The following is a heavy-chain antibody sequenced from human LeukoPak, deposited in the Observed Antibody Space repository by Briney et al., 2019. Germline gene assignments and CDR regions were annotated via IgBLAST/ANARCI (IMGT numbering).Heavy chain of an antibody. CDR2: ISGSGGST. D-gene: IGHD4-17*01. Sequence: GGSLRLSCAASGFTFSSYAMSWVRQAPGKGLEWVSAISGSGGSTYYADSVKGRFTISRDNSKNTLYLQTNSLRAEDTAVYYCAKDPETYGDYSPVDYWGQGTLVTVSS. CDR1: GFTFSSYA. J-gene: IGHJ4*02. V-gene: IGHV3-23*01. CDR3: AKDPETYGDYSPVDY.